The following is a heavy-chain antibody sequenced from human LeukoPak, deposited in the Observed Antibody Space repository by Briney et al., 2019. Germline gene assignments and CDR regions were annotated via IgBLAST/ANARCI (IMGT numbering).Heavy chain of an antibody. Sequence: PGGSLRLSCAASGFTFSSYWMSWVRQAPGKGLEWVANIKQDGSEKYYVDSVKGRFTISRDNAKNSLYLQMNSLRAEDTAEYYCARGGEYYYDSSGCNFDYWGQGTLVTVSS. V-gene: IGHV3-7*01. J-gene: IGHJ4*02. CDR1: GFTFSSYW. CDR2: IKQDGSEK. CDR3: ARGGEYYYDSSGCNFDY. D-gene: IGHD3-22*01.